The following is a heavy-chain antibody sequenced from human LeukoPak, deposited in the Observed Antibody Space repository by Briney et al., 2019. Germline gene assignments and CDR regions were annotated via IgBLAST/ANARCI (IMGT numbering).Heavy chain of an antibody. Sequence: PSETLSLTCTVSGGSISSYYWSWIRQPPGKGLEWIGSIYYSGSTYYNPSLKSRVTISVDTSKNQFSLKLSSVTAADTAVYYCARQPHYRGYSSSWYWGQGTLVTVSS. D-gene: IGHD6-13*01. CDR1: GGSISSYY. CDR2: IYYSGST. CDR3: ARQPHYRGYSSSWY. V-gene: IGHV4-39*01. J-gene: IGHJ4*02.